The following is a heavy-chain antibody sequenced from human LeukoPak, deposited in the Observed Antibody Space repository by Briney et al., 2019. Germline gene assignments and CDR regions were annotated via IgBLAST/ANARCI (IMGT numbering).Heavy chain of an antibody. CDR1: GGSISSGGYS. J-gene: IGHJ4*02. Sequence: SEALSLTCAVSGGSISSGGYSWSWIRQPPGKGLEWIGYIYHSGSTYYNPSLKSRVTISVDRSKNQFSLKLSSVTAADTAVYYCARGLSTSRRYFDYWGQGTLVTVSP. D-gene: IGHD2-2*01. CDR2: IYHSGST. V-gene: IGHV4-30-2*01. CDR3: ARGLSTSRRYFDY.